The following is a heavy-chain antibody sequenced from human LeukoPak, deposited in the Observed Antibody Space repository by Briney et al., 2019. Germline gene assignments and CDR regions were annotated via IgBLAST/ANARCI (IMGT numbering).Heavy chain of an antibody. CDR1: GFTFSSYA. V-gene: IGHV3-23*01. D-gene: IGHD6-19*01. CDR3: ARGSIAVAGGFRSEASHDAFDI. Sequence: PGGSLRLSCAASGFTFSSYAMSWVRQAPGKGLEWVSAISGSGGSTYYADSVKGRFTISRDNSKNTLYLQMNSLRAEDTAVYYCARGSIAVAGGFRSEASHDAFDIWGQGTMVTVSS. J-gene: IGHJ3*02. CDR2: ISGSGGST.